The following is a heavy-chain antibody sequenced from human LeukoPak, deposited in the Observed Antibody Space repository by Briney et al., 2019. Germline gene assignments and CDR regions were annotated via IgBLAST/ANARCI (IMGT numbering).Heavy chain of an antibody. CDR3: ARGPGVRGIMRFIDY. V-gene: IGHV3-21*06. CDR2: ISSSSTYI. J-gene: IGHJ4*02. CDR1: GFTFSDYN. D-gene: IGHD3-10*01. Sequence: GRSLRLSCAASGFTFSDYNMNWVRQAPGKGREWFSGISSSSTYIYYADSVKGRFTISRDNAKNSLYLQMNSLRAEDTAVYYCARGPGVRGIMRFIDYWGQGTLVTVSS.